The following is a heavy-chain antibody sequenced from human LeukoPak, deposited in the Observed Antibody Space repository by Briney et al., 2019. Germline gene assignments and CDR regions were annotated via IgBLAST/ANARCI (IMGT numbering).Heavy chain of an antibody. Sequence: GGSLRLSCAASGFIFSSYAMKWVRQAPGKGLEWVSIIAGSGTYYADSVKGRFTISRDNSKNTLYLQMNSLRAEDTAVYYCAKGLFMHDYWGQGTLVTVSS. J-gene: IGHJ4*02. CDR2: IAGSGT. CDR3: AKGLFMHDY. V-gene: IGHV3-23*01. D-gene: IGHD3-16*01. CDR1: GFIFSSYA.